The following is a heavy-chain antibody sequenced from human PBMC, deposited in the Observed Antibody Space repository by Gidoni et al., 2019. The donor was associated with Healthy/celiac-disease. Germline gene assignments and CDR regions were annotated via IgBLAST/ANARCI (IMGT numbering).Heavy chain of an antibody. Sequence: EVQLLESGGGLVQPGGSLRLSCAASGFTFRSYAMSWVRQAPGKGLEWVSAIIGSVGSTYYADSVKGRFTISRDNSKNTLYLQMNSLRAEDTAVYYCAKFSELVVGGYFQHWGQGTLVTVSS. CDR3: AKFSELVVGGYFQH. D-gene: IGHD6-6*01. J-gene: IGHJ1*01. CDR1: GFTFRSYA. V-gene: IGHV3-23*01. CDR2: IIGSVGST.